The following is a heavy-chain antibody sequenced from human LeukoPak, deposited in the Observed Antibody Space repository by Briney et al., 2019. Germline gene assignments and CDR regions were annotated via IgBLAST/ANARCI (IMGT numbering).Heavy chain of an antibody. CDR2: IYSGGNT. CDR1: GLTVNTTY. Sequence: GGSLRLSCAVSGLTVNTTYLTWVRKAPGKGLEWVSMIYSGGNTHHADSVKGRCTISRDNSKNTVYLQVSSLRAEDTAVYYCARASLNSHGYGWIFDQWGQGALVTVSS. V-gene: IGHV3-53*01. J-gene: IGHJ4*02. CDR3: ARASLNSHGYGWIFDQ. D-gene: IGHD5-18*01.